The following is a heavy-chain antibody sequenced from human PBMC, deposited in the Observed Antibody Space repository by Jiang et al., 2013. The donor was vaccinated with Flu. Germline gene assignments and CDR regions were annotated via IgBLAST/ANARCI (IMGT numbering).Heavy chain of an antibody. Sequence: CKASGYTFTSYYMHWVRQAPGQGLEWMGIINPSGGSTSYAQKFQGRVTMTRDTSTSTVYMELSSLRSEDTAVYYCARGFGSWEQPYYFDYWGQGTLVTVSS. J-gene: IGHJ4*02. V-gene: IGHV1-46*01. CDR3: ARGFGSWEQPYYFDY. CDR1: GYTFTSYY. CDR2: INPSGGST. D-gene: IGHD1-26*01.